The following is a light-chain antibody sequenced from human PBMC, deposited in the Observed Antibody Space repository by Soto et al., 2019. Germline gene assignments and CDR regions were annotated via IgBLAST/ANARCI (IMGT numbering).Light chain of an antibody. CDR1: SSNIGNNA. CDR3: ATWDDSLNAVV. Sequence: QSVLTQPPSVSAAPRQRVTISCSGSSSNIGNNAVNWYQQVPGEAPRLLIYYDDLLPSGVSDRFSGSKSGTSASLAISGLQSEDEADYYCATWDDSLNAVVFGGGTKLTVL. CDR2: YDD. V-gene: IGLV1-36*01. J-gene: IGLJ2*01.